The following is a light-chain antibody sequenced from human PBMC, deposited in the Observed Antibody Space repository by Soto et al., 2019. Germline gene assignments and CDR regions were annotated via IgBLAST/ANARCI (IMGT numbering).Light chain of an antibody. J-gene: IGKJ4*01. CDR1: QSVSSN. CDR2: GAS. Sequence: EIVMTQSPVTLSVSPGERATLSCRASQSVSSNLAWYQQKPGQAPRLLIYGASTRATGIPARFSGSGSGTEVTLTISSLQSEDFAGYYCQYDNNWPPLTFGGGTKVESK. V-gene: IGKV3-15*01. CDR3: QYDNNWPPLT.